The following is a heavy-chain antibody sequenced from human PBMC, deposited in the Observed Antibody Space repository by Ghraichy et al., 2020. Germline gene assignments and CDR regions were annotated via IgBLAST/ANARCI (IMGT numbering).Heavy chain of an antibody. Sequence: SVKVSCKASGGTFSSYAISWVRQAPGQGLEWMGGIIPIFGTANYAQKFQGRVTITADESTSTPYMELSSLRSEDTAVYYCARGHYDFWSGYCFDYWGQGTLVTVSS. CDR1: GGTFSSYA. CDR3: ARGHYDFWSGYCFDY. D-gene: IGHD3-3*01. CDR2: IIPIFGTA. J-gene: IGHJ4*02. V-gene: IGHV1-69*13.